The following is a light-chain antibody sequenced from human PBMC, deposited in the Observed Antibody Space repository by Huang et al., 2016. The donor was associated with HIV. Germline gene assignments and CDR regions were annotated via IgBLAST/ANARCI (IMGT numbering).Light chain of an antibody. J-gene: IGKJ1*01. V-gene: IGKV3-15*01. CDR2: GAS. CDR3: QQYNDWPQT. Sequence: EIVMTQSPVTLSVSPGERAPLSCRASQSVSTNLAWYQQKPGQAPRLLIYGASTRATGIPGRFSGSGSGTEFTLTISSLQSGDFAVYYCQQYNDWPQTFGQGTKVQIK. CDR1: QSVSTN.